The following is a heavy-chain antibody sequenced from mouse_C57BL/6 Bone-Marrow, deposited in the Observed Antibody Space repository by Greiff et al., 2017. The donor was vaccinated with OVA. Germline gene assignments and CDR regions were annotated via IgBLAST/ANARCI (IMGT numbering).Heavy chain of an antibody. D-gene: IGHD1-1*01. CDR2: IYWVDDK. V-gene: IGHV8-12*01. CDR3: ARAGYGRSGPDFDV. Sequence: QVTLNVSGPGILQSSQTLSLPCSFSGFSLSTSGMGVSWIRQPSGQGLEWLAHIYWVDDKRYNPSLKSRLTISKDPYRNQVCLKSTSVDTADTATDYCARAGYGRSGPDFDVWGTGTTVTVSS. J-gene: IGHJ1*03. CDR1: GFSLSTSGMG.